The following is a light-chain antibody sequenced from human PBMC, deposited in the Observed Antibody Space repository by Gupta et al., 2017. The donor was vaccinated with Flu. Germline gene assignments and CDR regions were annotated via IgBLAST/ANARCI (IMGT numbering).Light chain of an antibody. J-gene: IGLJ2*01. CDR2: EVS. CDR3: SSYTTSSHVL. Sequence: CALTPPARVCGSPGQTINLPCPSTSSDVGALNYVSWYQQHPGKAPKLVIYEVSKRPSGVPNRFSGSKSGNTASLTVSGLQAEDESDYYCSSYTTSSHVLFGGGTKLTVL. V-gene: IGLV2-14*01. CDR1: SSDVGALNY.